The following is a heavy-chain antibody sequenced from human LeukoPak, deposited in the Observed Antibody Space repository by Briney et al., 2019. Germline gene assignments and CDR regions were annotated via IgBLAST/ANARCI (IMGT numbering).Heavy chain of an antibody. CDR2: ISAFYGNT. V-gene: IGHV1-18*01. D-gene: IGHD2-2*01. CDR3: ARFPQYRLRDGGVSCDAFDI. Sequence: ASVKVSCKASGYTFTSYAISWVRQAPGQGLEWMGWISAFYGNTNYAQKLQGRVTMTTDTSTSTAYMEVRSLRSDDTAVYYGARFPQYRLRDGGVSCDAFDIWGQGTMVTVSS. CDR1: GYTFTSYA. J-gene: IGHJ3*02.